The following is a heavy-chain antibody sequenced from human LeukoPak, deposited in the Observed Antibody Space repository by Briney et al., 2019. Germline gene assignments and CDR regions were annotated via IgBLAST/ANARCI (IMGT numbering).Heavy chain of an antibody. D-gene: IGHD5-24*01. CDR2: IYYSGDT. CDR1: GGSISSYY. Sequence: SETLSLTCTVSGGSISSYYWSWIRQPPGKGLEWIAYIYYSGDTNYNPSLKSRVTISVDTSKNQFSLKLNSVTAADTAVYYCTRDRRWEQLHAFDLWGQGTMVTVSS. J-gene: IGHJ3*01. CDR3: TRDRRWEQLHAFDL. V-gene: IGHV4-59*01.